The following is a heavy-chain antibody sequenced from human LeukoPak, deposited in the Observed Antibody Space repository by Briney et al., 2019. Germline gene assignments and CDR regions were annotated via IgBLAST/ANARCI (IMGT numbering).Heavy chain of an antibody. J-gene: IGHJ4*02. CDR3: ARAFYNSGTYPFDY. Sequence: SETLSLTCTVSGGFISGYYWTWSWQPPGQGLEWIGYIYYSGSTNYNPSLKSRVTISVDTSKNQFSLKLNSVTAADTAVYYCARAFYNSGTYPFDYWGQGTLVTVSS. D-gene: IGHD3-10*01. CDR1: GGFISGYY. V-gene: IGHV4-59*01. CDR2: IYYSGST.